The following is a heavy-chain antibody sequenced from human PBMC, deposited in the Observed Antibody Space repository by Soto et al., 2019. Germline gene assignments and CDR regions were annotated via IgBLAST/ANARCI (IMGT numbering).Heavy chain of an antibody. CDR2: IIPFHGVT. CDR1: GGTFSPYT. V-gene: IGHV1-69*08. D-gene: IGHD3-10*01. J-gene: IGHJ4*02. Sequence: QVQLVQSGAEVKKPGSSVKVSCKASGGTFSPYTINWVRQAPGQGLEWMGRIIPFHGVTNYAQKFQARARITADKATSTAYMELSGLRFEDTAMYYCTRDWEITVSTWSFGGFWGRGTLVTVSS. CDR3: TRDWEITVSTWSFGGF.